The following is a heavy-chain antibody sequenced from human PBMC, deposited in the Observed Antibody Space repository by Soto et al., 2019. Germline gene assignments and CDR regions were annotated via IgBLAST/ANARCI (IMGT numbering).Heavy chain of an antibody. V-gene: IGHV4-59*01. CDR2: IYYSGST. CDR1: GTIDSYG. D-gene: IGHD3-16*01. CDR3: ARAPLYGTFDY. J-gene: IGHJ4*02. Sequence: GTIDSYGGRWIQKTPGKGLEWIGYIYYSGSTNYNPALKSRVTISVDTSKNQYSLKLSSVTAADTAVYYCARAPLYGTFDYWGQGTLVTVSS.